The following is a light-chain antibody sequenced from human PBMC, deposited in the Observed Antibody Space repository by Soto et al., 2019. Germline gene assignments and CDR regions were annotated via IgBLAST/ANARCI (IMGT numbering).Light chain of an antibody. Sequence: EIVLTQSPGTLSVSPGDRATLSCRASQSVSSKLAWYQQKPGQAPRLLFYGASTGATSIPARFSGSGSAADFTLSISRLQSEDLAVYYCQQYNNWPGTFGQGTKVEIK. CDR3: QQYNNWPGT. CDR2: GAS. J-gene: IGKJ1*01. CDR1: QSVSSK. V-gene: IGKV3-15*01.